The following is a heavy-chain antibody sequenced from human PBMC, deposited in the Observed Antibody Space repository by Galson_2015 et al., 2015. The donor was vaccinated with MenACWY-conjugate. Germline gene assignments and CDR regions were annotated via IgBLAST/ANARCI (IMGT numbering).Heavy chain of an antibody. CDR1: GFTFSNHG. Sequence: SLRLSCAASGFTFSNHGMHWVRQAPGEGLEWVAVISFDGSTKYYADSVKGRFTISRDDSKNSLYLQMNSLRAEDTAVYFCARTDRGSPLHFDYWGQGTMVTVSS. J-gene: IGHJ4*02. V-gene: IGHV3-30*03. D-gene: IGHD3-10*01. CDR2: ISFDGSTK. CDR3: ARTDRGSPLHFDY.